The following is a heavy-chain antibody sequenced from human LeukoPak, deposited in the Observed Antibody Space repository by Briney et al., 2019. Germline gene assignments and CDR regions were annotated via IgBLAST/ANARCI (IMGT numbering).Heavy chain of an antibody. CDR3: ASSITMIVVVITTGPYYFDY. Sequence: SETLSLTCTVSGGSIRSSSYYWGWIRQPPGKGLEWIGSIYYSGSTYYNPSLKSRVTISVDTSKNQFSLKLSSVTAADTAVYYCASSITMIVVVITTGPYYFDYWGQGTLVTVSS. J-gene: IGHJ4*02. V-gene: IGHV4-39*01. CDR1: GGSIRSSSYY. D-gene: IGHD3-22*01. CDR2: IYYSGST.